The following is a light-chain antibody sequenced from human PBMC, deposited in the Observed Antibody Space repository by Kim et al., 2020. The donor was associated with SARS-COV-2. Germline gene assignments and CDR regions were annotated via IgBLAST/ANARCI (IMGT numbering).Light chain of an antibody. CDR1: QSIFYSLNNKND. CDR3: QQYYSSPRT. J-gene: IGKJ2*01. CDR2: WAS. Sequence: ATINCKSSQSIFYSLNNKNDLAWYQQKPGQPPKLLIYWASTRESGVPDRFSGSGSGTDFTLTITSLQAEDVAVYYCQQYYSSPRTFGQGTKLEI. V-gene: IGKV4-1*01.